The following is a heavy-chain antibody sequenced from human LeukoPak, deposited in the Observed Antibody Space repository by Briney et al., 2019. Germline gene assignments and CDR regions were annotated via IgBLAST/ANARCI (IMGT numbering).Heavy chain of an antibody. CDR1: GFTFSSYA. CDR3: ARGDIVVVPAACFDY. CDR2: ISGSGGST. D-gene: IGHD2-2*01. Sequence: GGSLRLSCAASGFTFSSYAMSWVRQAPGKGLEWVSAISGSGGSTYYADSVKGRFTISRDNSKNTLYLQMNSLRAEDTAVYYCARGDIVVVPAACFDYWGQGTLVTVSS. V-gene: IGHV3-23*01. J-gene: IGHJ4*02.